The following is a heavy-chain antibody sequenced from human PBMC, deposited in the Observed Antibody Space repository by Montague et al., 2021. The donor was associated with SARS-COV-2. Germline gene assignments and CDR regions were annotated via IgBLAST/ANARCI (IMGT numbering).Heavy chain of an antibody. Sequence: TLSLTCTVSGGSISRGYFYWSWIRQPAGKGLEWIGHISATRNTNYNLSLKIRVSIYVDTSKNQLSLSLTSVTAADTAVYYCARVTTVTGHFDDWGQGTLVTVSS. CDR3: ARVTTVTGHFDD. J-gene: IGHJ4*02. D-gene: IGHD4-17*01. V-gene: IGHV4-61*09. CDR2: ISATRNT. CDR1: GGSISRGYFY.